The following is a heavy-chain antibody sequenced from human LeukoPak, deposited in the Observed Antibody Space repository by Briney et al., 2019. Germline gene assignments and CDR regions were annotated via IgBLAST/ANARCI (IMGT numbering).Heavy chain of an antibody. CDR2: ISSSGSSI. Sequence: GGSLRLSCAASGFTFSDYYMSWIRQAPGKGLEWVSYISSSGSSIFYADSVKGRFTISRDNAKNSLYLQMNSLRAEDTAVYYCARRPYSSSWYYFDYWGQGTLVTVSS. J-gene: IGHJ4*02. CDR3: ARRPYSSSWYYFDY. CDR1: GFTFSDYY. D-gene: IGHD6-13*01. V-gene: IGHV3-11*04.